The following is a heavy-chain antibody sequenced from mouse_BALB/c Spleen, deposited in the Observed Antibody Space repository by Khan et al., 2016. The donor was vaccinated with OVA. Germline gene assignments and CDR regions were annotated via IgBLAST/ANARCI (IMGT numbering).Heavy chain of an antibody. Sequence: DLVKPGASVKLSCKASGYTFTSYWINWIKQRPGQGLEWIGRIAPGSGSTSYTEMFKSEATLTVDTSSSTAYIQLSSLSSEDSAIYLCARCNYYGSGLYAMDYWGQGTSVTVSS. CDR1: GYTFTSYW. CDR2: IAPGSGST. J-gene: IGHJ4*01. D-gene: IGHD1-1*01. CDR3: ARCNYYGSGLYAMDY. V-gene: IGHV1S41*01.